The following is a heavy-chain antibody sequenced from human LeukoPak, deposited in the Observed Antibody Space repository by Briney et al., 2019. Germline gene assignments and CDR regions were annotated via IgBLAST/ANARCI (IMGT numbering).Heavy chain of an antibody. D-gene: IGHD2-15*01. CDR1: GASISRNY. J-gene: IGHJ6*03. V-gene: IGHV4-4*07. Sequence: SETLSLTCTVAGASISRNYWSWIRQPAGKGLEWIGRIYGSGSTDYNPSLKSRVTMSVDTSKNQFSLNLTSVTAADTAIYYCAREGWTSYYYYMDVGGKGTTVTVSS. CDR2: IYGSGST. CDR3: AREGWTSYYYYMDV.